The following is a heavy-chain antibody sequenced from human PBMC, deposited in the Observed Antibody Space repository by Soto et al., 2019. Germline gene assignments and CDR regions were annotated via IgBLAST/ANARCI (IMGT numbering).Heavy chain of an antibody. D-gene: IGHD2-15*01. CDR3: AKARCYGAGRCLFDY. Sequence: GSLRRSCGVCGCPFPGLGMPLVRQPPGKALVWVSSITGPAGDRYYPYCVRGRFTISRDNSAHTLFLQMNRLTVDDTGIYYCAKARCYGAGRCLFDYCGQGVPVTVSS. CDR2: ITGPAGDR. J-gene: IGHJ4*02. CDR1: GCPFPGLG. V-gene: IGHV3-23*01.